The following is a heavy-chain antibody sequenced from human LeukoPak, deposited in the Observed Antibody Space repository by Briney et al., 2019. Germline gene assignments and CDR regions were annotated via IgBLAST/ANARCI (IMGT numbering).Heavy chain of an antibody. CDR3: AKQWVDC. CDR1: GFTFNNYA. V-gene: IGHV3-23*01. CDR2: VSESGDNT. D-gene: IGHD1-26*01. J-gene: IGHJ4*02. Sequence: PGGSLRLSCAASGFTFNNYAMNWVRQAPGKGLEWVSSVSESGDNTHYADSVKRRFTISRDTSQNTLYLQMNSLRAEDTAVYYCAKQWVDCWGQEVLVTVSS.